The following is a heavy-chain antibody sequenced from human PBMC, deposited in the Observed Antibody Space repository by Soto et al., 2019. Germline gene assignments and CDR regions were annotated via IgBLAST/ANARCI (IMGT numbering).Heavy chain of an antibody. J-gene: IGHJ4*02. CDR1: GGSIYTYS. D-gene: IGHD1-26*01. Sequence: SETLSLTCTVSGGSIYTYSWTWIRQPAGKGLEWIGHIYSSGSANYNPSLKSRVSMSVDTSKNQFSLKLDSVTAADTAVYYCATIVGANDYWGQGTLVTVSS. V-gene: IGHV4-4*07. CDR2: IYSSGSA. CDR3: ATIVGANDY.